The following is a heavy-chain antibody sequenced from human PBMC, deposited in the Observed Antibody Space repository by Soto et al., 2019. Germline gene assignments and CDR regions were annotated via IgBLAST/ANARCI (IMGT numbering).Heavy chain of an antibody. CDR3: AMETLTTGKRGVGAD. CDR2: IKDRGDLT. Sequence: EVQLLESGGGSVQPGESLRLSCAASGFTSGFTFSDFAMSWVRQAPGRGLEWVSAIKDRGDLTYDADSVKGRFTISIDNSKNMLYLQMSGLRVDDTAIYYCAMETLTTGKRGVGADWCPGTLVTVSS. J-gene: IGHJ4*02. V-gene: IGHV3-23*01. D-gene: IGHD3-10*01. CDR1: GFTFSDFA.